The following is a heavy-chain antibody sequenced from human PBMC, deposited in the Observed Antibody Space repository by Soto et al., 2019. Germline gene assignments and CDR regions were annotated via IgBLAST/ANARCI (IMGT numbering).Heavy chain of an antibody. CDR1: GFTFSSYA. CDR2: ISSNGGST. D-gene: IGHD3-3*01. CDR3: ARDHLSPYYDFWSGYQPPPFDY. V-gene: IGHV3-64*01. Sequence: GGSLRLSCAASGFTFSSYAMHWVRQAPGKGLEYVSAISSNGGSTYYANSVKGRFTISRDNSKNTLYLQMGSLRAEGMAVYYCARDHLSPYYDFWSGYQPPPFDYWGQGTLVTVSS. J-gene: IGHJ4*02.